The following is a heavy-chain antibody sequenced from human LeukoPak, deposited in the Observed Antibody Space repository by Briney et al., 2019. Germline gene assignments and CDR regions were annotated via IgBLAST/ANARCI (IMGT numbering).Heavy chain of an antibody. J-gene: IGHJ3*02. Sequence: PGGSLRLSCAASGFTFSSYSMNWVRQAPGKGLEWVSSISSSSSYIYYADSVKGRFTISRDNAKNSLYLQMNSLRAEDTAVYYCAVDFPLTGDYYFGAFDIWGQGTMVTVSS. CDR3: AVDFPLTGDYYFGAFDI. CDR2: ISSSSSYI. CDR1: GFTFSSYS. D-gene: IGHD4-17*01. V-gene: IGHV3-21*01.